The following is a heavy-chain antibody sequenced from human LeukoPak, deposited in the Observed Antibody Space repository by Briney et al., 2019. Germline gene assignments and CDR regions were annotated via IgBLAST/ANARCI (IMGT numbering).Heavy chain of an antibody. Sequence: GRSLRLSCAASGLTFSSYAMHWVRQAPGKGLEWVAVISYDGTSKYYADSVKGRFTISRDNSKNTLYLQMNSLRPEDTAVYYCAKDRSSGWYSFQHWGQGTLVSVSS. CDR2: ISYDGTSK. D-gene: IGHD6-19*01. CDR3: AKDRSSGWYSFQH. CDR1: GLTFSSYA. J-gene: IGHJ1*01. V-gene: IGHV3-30-3*01.